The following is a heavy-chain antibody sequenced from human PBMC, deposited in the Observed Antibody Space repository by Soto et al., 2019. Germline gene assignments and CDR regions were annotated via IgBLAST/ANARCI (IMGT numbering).Heavy chain of an antibody. Sequence: SETLSLTCTVSGGSISSGGYYWSWIRQHPGKGLEWIGYIYYSGSTYYNPSLKSRVTISVDTSKNQFSLKLSFVTAADTAVYYCARGGSAGTTNWFDPWGQGTLVTVSS. CDR1: GGSISSGGYY. V-gene: IGHV4-31*03. CDR2: IYYSGST. CDR3: ARGGSAGTTNWFDP. D-gene: IGHD1-7*01. J-gene: IGHJ5*02.